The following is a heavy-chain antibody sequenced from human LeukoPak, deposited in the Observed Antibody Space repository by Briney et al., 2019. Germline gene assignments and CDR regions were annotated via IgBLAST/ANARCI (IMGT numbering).Heavy chain of an antibody. CDR3: ARAELDYGGNSPPDYFGY. J-gene: IGHJ4*02. CDR2: IYHSGNT. Sequence: PSETLSLTCTVSGFSISSGYYWGWIRQPPGKGLEWIGSIYHSGNTYYNPSLKSRLTISIDTSKNQFSLTLSSVTAADTAVYYCARAELDYGGNSPPDYFGYWGQGTLVTVSS. D-gene: IGHD4-23*01. CDR1: GFSISSGYY. V-gene: IGHV4-38-2*02.